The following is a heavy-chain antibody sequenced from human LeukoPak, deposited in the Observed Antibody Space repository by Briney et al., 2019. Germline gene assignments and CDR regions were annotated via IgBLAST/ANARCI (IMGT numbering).Heavy chain of an antibody. D-gene: IGHD3-10*01. V-gene: IGHV4-59*01. CDR3: ARAPKPGLYYFDY. CDR1: GGSISSYY. Sequence: SETLSLTCTVSGGSISSYYWSWIRQPPGKGLEWIGYIYYSGSTNYNPSLKSRVTISVDTSKNQFSLKLSSVTAADTAVYYCARAPKPGLYYFDYWGQGTLVTASS. CDR2: IYYSGST. J-gene: IGHJ4*02.